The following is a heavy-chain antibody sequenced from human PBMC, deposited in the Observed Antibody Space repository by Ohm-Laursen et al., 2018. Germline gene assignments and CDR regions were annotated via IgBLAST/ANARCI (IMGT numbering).Heavy chain of an antibody. V-gene: IGHV3-7*01. CDR1: GFTFSNYW. D-gene: IGHD3-3*01. CDR2: IKQDGSEK. CDR3: ASSLWSGYYGGY. Sequence: SLRLSCAASGFTFSNYWMTWVRQAPGKGLEWVANIKQDGSEKYYVDSVKGRFTISRDNAKNSLYLQMNSLRAEDTAVYYCASSLWSGYYGGYWGQGTLVTVSS. J-gene: IGHJ4*02.